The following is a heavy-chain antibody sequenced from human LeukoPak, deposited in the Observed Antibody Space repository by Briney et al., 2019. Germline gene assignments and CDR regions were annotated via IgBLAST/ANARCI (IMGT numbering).Heavy chain of an antibody. V-gene: IGHV3-53*01. CDR2: VYSDGDT. D-gene: IGHD2-21*02. Sequence: GGSLRLSCAASGLTVSSEYMSWVRQAPGKGLEWVSVVYSDGDTYYADSVKGRFTISRDNSKNTLYLQMNSLRAEDTAVYYCARGGGAYCGSDCHRNFDFWGQGTLVTVSS. J-gene: IGHJ4*02. CDR3: ARGGGAYCGSDCHRNFDF. CDR1: GLTVSSEY.